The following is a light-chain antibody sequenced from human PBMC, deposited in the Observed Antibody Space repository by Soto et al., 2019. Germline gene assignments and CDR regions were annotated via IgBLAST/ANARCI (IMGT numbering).Light chain of an antibody. CDR1: QSVSSN. J-gene: IGKJ4*01. CDR2: GAS. Sequence: EIVMTQSPATLSVSPGERATLSCRASQSVSSNLAWYQQKPGQAPRLLIYGASTRAPGIPARFSGSGSGTEFTLTISSLQSEDFAVYDCQQYNNWPPPLTFGGGTKVEIK. V-gene: IGKV3-15*01. CDR3: QQYNNWPPPLT.